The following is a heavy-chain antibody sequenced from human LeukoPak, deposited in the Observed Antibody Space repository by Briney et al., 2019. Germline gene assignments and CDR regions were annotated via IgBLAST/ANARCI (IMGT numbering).Heavy chain of an antibody. CDR1: GFPFSSYG. D-gene: IGHD3-9*01. Sequence: PGGSLRLSCAASGFPFSSYGMHWVRQAPGKGLEWVAFIRYDGSNKYYADSVKGRFTISRDNSKNTLYLQMNSLRAEDTAVYYCAKAPRYFDWLLGSGFDYWGQGTLVTVSS. V-gene: IGHV3-30*02. CDR3: AKAPRYFDWLLGSGFDY. CDR2: IRYDGSNK. J-gene: IGHJ4*02.